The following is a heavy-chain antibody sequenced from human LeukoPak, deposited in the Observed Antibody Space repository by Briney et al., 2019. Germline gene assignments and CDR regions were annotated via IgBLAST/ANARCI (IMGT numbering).Heavy chain of an antibody. CDR1: GASIGSYY. CDR3: TRHDVVPIIGHGMAV. V-gene: IGHV4-59*08. D-gene: IGHD2-2*01. J-gene: IGHJ6*02. Sequence: SETLSLTCTVSGASIGSYYWSWIRQPPGKGLEWIGYISPNGYTRYTPSLRSRVTISRDTSDNQFSLILSSVTAADTAIYYCTRHDVVPIIGHGMAVWGQGTTVTVSS. CDR2: ISPNGYT.